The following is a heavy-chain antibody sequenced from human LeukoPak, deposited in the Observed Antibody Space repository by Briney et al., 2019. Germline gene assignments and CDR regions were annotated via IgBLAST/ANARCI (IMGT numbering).Heavy chain of an antibody. CDR1: GGTFSSYA. Sequence: ASVKVSCKASGGTFSSYAISWVRQAPGQGLEWMGGIIPIFGTANYAQKFQGRVTITADESTSTAYMELSSLRSEDTAVYYCARALRSTSSAILINYYYYGMDVWGQGTTVTVSS. V-gene: IGHV1-69*13. D-gene: IGHD2-2*01. CDR3: ARALRSTSSAILINYYYYGMDV. CDR2: IIPIFGTA. J-gene: IGHJ6*02.